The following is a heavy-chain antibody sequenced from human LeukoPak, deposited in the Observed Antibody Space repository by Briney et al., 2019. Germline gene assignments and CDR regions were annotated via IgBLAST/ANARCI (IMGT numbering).Heavy chain of an antibody. CDR1: GGSFSGYY. CDR2: INHSGST. V-gene: IGHV4-34*01. D-gene: IGHD3-22*01. CDR3: ARQDRYRYYYDSSGHISH. J-gene: IGHJ1*01. Sequence: SETLSLTCAVYGGSFSGYYWSWIRQPPGKGLEWIGEINHSGSTNYNPSLKSRVTMSVDTSKNQFSLKVSSVTAADTAVYYCARQDRYRYYYDSSGHISHWGQGTLVTVSS.